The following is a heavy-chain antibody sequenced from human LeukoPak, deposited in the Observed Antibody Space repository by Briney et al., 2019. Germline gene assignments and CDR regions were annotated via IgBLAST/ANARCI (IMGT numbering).Heavy chain of an antibody. CDR2: IYHSGST. CDR1: GYSISSGYY. J-gene: IGHJ4*02. Sequence: PSETLSLTCTVSGYSISSGYYWGWIRQPPGKGLEWIGSIYHSGSTYYNPSLKSRVTIPVDTSKNQFSLKLSSVTAADTAVYYCARASYYYDSSGYPLDYWGQGTLVTVSS. V-gene: IGHV4-38-2*02. CDR3: ARASYYYDSSGYPLDY. D-gene: IGHD3-22*01.